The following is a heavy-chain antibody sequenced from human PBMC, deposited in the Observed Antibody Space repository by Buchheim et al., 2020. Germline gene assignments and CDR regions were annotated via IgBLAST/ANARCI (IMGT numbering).Heavy chain of an antibody. CDR2: INPNSGGT. D-gene: IGHD2-2*02. V-gene: IGHV1-2*04. CDR1: GYTFTGYY. J-gene: IGHJ6*02. Sequence: QVQLVQSGAEVKKPGASVKVSCKASGYTFTGYYMHWVRQAPGQGLEWMGWINPNSGGTNYVQKFQGWVTMTRDTSISTAYMELSRLRSDDTAVYYCARGYCSSTSCYNLGLADYYYYGMDVWGQGTT. CDR3: ARGYCSSTSCYNLGLADYYYYGMDV.